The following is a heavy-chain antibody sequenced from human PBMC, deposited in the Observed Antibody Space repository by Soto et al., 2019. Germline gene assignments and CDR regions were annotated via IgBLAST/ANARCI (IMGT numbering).Heavy chain of an antibody. J-gene: IGHJ4*02. CDR2: IIHIFGTA. D-gene: IGHD5-18*01. Sequence: QVQLVQSGAEVKKPGSSVKVSCKASGGTFSSYAISWVRQAPGQGLEWMGGIIHIFGTANYAQKFQGRVTITADKSTSTAYMELSSLRSEDTAVYYCASPTEPTAMVPLDYWGQGTLVTVSS. CDR1: GGTFSSYA. CDR3: ASPTEPTAMVPLDY. V-gene: IGHV1-69*06.